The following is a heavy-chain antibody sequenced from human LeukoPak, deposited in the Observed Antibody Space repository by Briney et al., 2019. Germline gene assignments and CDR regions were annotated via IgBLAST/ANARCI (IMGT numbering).Heavy chain of an antibody. D-gene: IGHD3-10*01. Sequence: PGGSLRLSCAASGLTFSDYYMSWIRQAPGKGLEWLSSLDSSGAYIFYADSVKGRFIISRDNAKNSLYLQMNSLRVEDTAVYSCLSGDRRDYWGQGTLVTV. CDR1: GLTFSDYY. J-gene: IGHJ4*02. CDR3: LSGDRRDY. CDR2: LDSSGAYI. V-gene: IGHV3-11*04.